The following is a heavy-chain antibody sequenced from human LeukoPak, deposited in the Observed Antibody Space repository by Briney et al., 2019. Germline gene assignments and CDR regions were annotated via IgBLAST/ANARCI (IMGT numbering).Heavy chain of an antibody. CDR1: GDSINSGEHY. Sequence: SETLSLTCTVSGDSINSGEHYWSWIRQPPGKGLEWIGHIYHSGTTYYNPSVKSRMTISVDTSKNQFSLNLRSVTAVDTVVYYCARVQYCSGGSCHNLRFFDQWGQGTLVTVSS. CDR2: IYHSGTT. CDR3: ARVQYCSGGSCHNLRFFDQ. V-gene: IGHV4-30-4*08. D-gene: IGHD2-15*01. J-gene: IGHJ4*02.